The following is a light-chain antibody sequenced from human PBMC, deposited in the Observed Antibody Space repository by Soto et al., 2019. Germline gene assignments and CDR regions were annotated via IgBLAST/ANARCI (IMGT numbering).Light chain of an antibody. CDR3: QQSYGTPFT. J-gene: IGKJ3*01. Sequence: DIQMTQSPSSLSSSVGDRVTLTCRASQSISSYLNWYQQKPGKAPKLLIYAASSLQSGVPSRFSGSGSGTDFTLTISSLQPEDFATYYCQQSYGTPFTFGPGTKVDIK. CDR2: AAS. V-gene: IGKV1-39*01. CDR1: QSISSY.